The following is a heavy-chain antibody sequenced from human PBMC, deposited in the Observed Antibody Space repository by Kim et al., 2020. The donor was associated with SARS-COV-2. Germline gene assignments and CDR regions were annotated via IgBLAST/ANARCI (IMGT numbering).Heavy chain of an antibody. V-gene: IGHV1-69*01. J-gene: IGHJ6*02. CDR3: AREAYSSSVYGMDV. D-gene: IGHD6-13*01. Sequence: APKCQGRVTITADESTSTAYMELSSLRSEDTAVYYCAREAYSSSVYGMDVWGQGTTVTVSS.